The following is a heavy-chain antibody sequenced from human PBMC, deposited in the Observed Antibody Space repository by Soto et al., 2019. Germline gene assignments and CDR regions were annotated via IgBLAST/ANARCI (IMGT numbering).Heavy chain of an antibody. CDR2: INPSGGST. CDR3: ARDPTAEYDILTGYYSHFDY. D-gene: IGHD3-9*01. Sequence: QVQLVQSGAEVKKPGASVKVSCKASGYTFTSYYMHWVRQAPGQGLEWMGIINPSGGSTSYAQKFRGRVTMTRDTSTSTVYMELSSLRSEDTAVYYCARDPTAEYDILTGYYSHFDYWGQGTLVTVSS. V-gene: IGHV1-46*01. J-gene: IGHJ4*02. CDR1: GYTFTSYY.